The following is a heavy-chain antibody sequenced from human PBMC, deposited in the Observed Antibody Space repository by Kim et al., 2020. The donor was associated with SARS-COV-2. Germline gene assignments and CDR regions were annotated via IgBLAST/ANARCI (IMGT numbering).Heavy chain of an antibody. CDR1: GFTFGDYA. V-gene: IGHV3-49*01. CDR3: TPYYDILIGYYRDYYYYGMDV. Sequence: GGSLRLSCTGSGFTFGDYAMNWLRQAPGKGLEWVGFIRMKVHGATTEYTASVKGRFTISRDDSRSIAYLQMNSLKIEDTAVYYCTPYYDILIGYYRDYYYYGMDVWGQGTTVTVSS. D-gene: IGHD3-9*01. CDR2: IRMKVHGATT. J-gene: IGHJ6*02.